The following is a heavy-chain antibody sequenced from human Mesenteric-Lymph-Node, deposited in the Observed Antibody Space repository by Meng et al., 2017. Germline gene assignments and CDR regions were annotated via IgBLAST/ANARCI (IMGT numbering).Heavy chain of an antibody. D-gene: IGHD2-15*01. CDR3: ARQGYCSGGTSGGACFSIDL. CDR1: GYIFTNYW. Sequence: GESLKISCKGSGYIFTNYWIGWVRQLPGKGLEWMGIIFPGDSDTRYSPSFQGQVTFSADKSISTAYLQWSSLKASDTATYYCARQGYCSGGTSGGACFSIDLWGQGTQVTVSS. J-gene: IGHJ5*02. V-gene: IGHV5-51*01. CDR2: IFPGDSDT.